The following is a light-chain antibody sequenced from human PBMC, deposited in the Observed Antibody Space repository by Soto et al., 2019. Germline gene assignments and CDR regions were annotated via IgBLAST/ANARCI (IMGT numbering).Light chain of an antibody. J-gene: IGKJ1*01. CDR1: QRVSSN. CDR3: QQYDSIPPWT. CDR2: GAS. V-gene: IGKV3-15*01. Sequence: ILMTQSPATLSFSPGERATLSCVPSQRVSSNVAWYQQKPGQAPRLLLYGASARATGVPARFSGSGSGTQFTLTVSRLDPEDYAVYFCQQYDSIPPWTFGQGTKVDIK.